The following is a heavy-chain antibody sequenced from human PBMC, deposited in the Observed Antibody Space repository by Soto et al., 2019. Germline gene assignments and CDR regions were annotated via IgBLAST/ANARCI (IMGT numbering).Heavy chain of an antibody. CDR2: ISAYSGKT. V-gene: IGHV1-18*01. Sequence: ASVKVACKTSGYTLTSYGNSWVRQAPGQRLEWMGWISAYSGKTNYAQNLQGRLTMTTDKSTSTAYMELRSLRSDDTALYYCARDNSGDFWSGYSHYYFDYWRQGTLVTVSS. J-gene: IGHJ4*02. D-gene: IGHD3-3*01. CDR1: GYTLTSYG. CDR3: ARDNSGDFWSGYSHYYFDY.